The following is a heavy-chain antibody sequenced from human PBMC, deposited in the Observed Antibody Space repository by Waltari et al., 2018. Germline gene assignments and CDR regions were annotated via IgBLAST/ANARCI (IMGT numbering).Heavy chain of an antibody. J-gene: IGHJ4*02. CDR2: IHRSGKT. CDR1: GDSMRGNYW. Sequence: QVQLQESGPGLVKPSGTLSLTCAVSGDSMRGNYWWSWVRQSPGKGLEWIGQIHRSGKTNYNPSLEIRVTVSMDTANNQLSLKVTSATAADTAIYYCARDRGRGLYLDSWGQGTLVTVSP. D-gene: IGHD2-15*01. V-gene: IGHV4-4*02. CDR3: ARDRGRGLYLDS.